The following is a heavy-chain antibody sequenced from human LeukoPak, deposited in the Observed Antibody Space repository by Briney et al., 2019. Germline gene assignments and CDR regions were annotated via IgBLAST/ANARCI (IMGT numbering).Heavy chain of an antibody. CDR3: AREGTDQYYYYYMDV. D-gene: IGHD3-10*01. V-gene: IGHV4-59*01. CDR1: GGSISSYY. Sequence: SETLSLTCTVSGGSISSYYWSWIRQSPGRGLEWIGYIYYSGSTNYNPSLKSRVTISVDTSKNQFSLRLSSVTAADTAVYYCAREGTDQYYYYYMDVWGKGTTVTVSS. CDR2: IYYSGST. J-gene: IGHJ6*03.